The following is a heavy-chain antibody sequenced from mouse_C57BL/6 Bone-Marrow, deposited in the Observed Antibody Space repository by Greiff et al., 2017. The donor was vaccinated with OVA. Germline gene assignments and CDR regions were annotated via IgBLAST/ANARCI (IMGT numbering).Heavy chain of an antibody. J-gene: IGHJ2*01. CDR3: ARWDRDGGNYFDY. CDR1: GYSFTSYY. D-gene: IGHD3-3*01. Sequence: VQRVESGPELVKPGASVKISCKASGYSFTSYYIHWVKQRPGQGLEWIGWIYPGSGNTKYNEKFKGKATLTADTSSSTAYMQLSSLTSEDSAVYYCARWDRDGGNYFDYWGQGTTLTVSS. CDR2: IYPGSGNT. V-gene: IGHV1-66*01.